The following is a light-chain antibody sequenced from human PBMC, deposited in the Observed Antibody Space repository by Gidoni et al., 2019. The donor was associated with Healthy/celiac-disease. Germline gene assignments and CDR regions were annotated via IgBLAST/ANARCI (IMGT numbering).Light chain of an antibody. CDR1: QSISSY. Sequence: DLPMTQSPSSLSASVGDRVTITCRASQSISSYLNWYQQKPGKAPKRLIYAASSLQSGVPSRFSGSGSGTEFTLTISSLQPEDFATYYCLQSYSSPFTFGPGTKLEIK. CDR2: AAS. J-gene: IGKJ2*01. V-gene: IGKV1-39*01. CDR3: LQSYSSPFT.